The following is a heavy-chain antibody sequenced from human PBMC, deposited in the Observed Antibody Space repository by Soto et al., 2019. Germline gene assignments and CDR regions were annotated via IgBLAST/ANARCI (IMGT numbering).Heavy chain of an antibody. CDR1: GAAISKGDYY. CDR2: IYYSGST. V-gene: IGHV4-30-4*01. J-gene: IGHJ4*02. CDR3: ARAFDDSSGYYGGLGY. Sequence: QVQLQESGPGLLQPSQTLSLTCTVSGAAISKGDYYWSWIRQPPGKGLEWIGYIYYSGSTYYNPSLKSRLTISVDTSKNQLSLKLSSVTAADTAAYYCARAFDDSSGYYGGLGYWGQGTLVTVSS. D-gene: IGHD3-22*01.